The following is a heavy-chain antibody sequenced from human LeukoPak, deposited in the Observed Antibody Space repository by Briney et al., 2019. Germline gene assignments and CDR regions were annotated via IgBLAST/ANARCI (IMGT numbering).Heavy chain of an antibody. D-gene: IGHD1-26*01. Sequence: GGSLRLSCAASGFTFSSYSMNWVRQGPGKGLAWVARIYSDGRRTTYADSVKGRFTISGDNAKNTLYLQMNSLRVDDMAVYYCTRSGRGGAFDIWGQGTTVTVSS. V-gene: IGHV3-74*03. CDR1: GFTFSSYS. CDR2: IYSDGRRT. J-gene: IGHJ3*02. CDR3: TRSGRGGAFDI.